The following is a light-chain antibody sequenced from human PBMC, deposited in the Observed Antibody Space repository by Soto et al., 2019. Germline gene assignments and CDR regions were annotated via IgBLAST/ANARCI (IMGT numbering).Light chain of an antibody. Sequence: ENVFTQSPGTLSLSPGARDTLSCRASQSVGYSLAWYQQRPGQAPTLLISDASNRAPGIPARFSGSGSGTEFNLTISSLQSEDFAVYFCQQCDDWLRLTVGGGTKVEIK. CDR2: DAS. V-gene: IGKV3D-15*01. CDR3: QQCDDWLRLT. CDR1: QSVGYS. J-gene: IGKJ4*01.